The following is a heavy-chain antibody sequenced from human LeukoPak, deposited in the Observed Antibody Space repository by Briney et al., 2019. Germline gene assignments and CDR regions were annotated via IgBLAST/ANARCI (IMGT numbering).Heavy chain of an antibody. V-gene: IGHV3-33*06. CDR3: AKDAQRGFDYSNSLEY. CDR1: QFTFSHYG. J-gene: IGHJ4*02. D-gene: IGHD4-11*01. Sequence: PGKSLTLSCVASQFTFSHYGMHWVRQAPGKGLEWVAVIWNDGSNQYYADSVKGRFTISRDNSQNTVYLQMNSLRAEDTAVYHCAKDAQRGFDYSNSLEYWGQGTLVTVSS. CDR2: IWNDGSNQ.